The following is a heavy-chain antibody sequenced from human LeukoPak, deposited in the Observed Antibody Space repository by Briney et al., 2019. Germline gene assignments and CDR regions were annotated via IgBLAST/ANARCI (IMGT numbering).Heavy chain of an antibody. V-gene: IGHV1-69*04. CDR1: RVTFNSCS. CDR3: ASDRTIAAAVDPFDI. J-gene: IGHJ3*02. Sequence: SVKVSCKASRVTFNSCSISWVRQAPGHGLDWMGRIIPLLGIVNYAQKFQGKVTITADKSTNTAYMELSSLRSEDTAMYYCASDRTIAAAVDPFDIWGQGTMVTVSS. CDR2: IIPLLGIV. D-gene: IGHD6-13*01.